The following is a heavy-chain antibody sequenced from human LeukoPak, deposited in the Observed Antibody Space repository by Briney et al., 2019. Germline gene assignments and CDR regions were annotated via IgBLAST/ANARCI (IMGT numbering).Heavy chain of an antibody. CDR3: ARHNTRFLERLPALGS. Sequence: GGSLRLSCLASGFTFNSYAMHWVPRAPGKGLEWVAFIRHDGSSEYYADSVKGRFIISRDRSGNTLYLQMKSLRPEDTAMYYCARHNTRFLERLPALGSWGQGTLVTVSS. CDR2: IRHDGSSE. J-gene: IGHJ5*02. CDR1: GFTFNSYA. D-gene: IGHD3-3*01. V-gene: IGHV3-30*02.